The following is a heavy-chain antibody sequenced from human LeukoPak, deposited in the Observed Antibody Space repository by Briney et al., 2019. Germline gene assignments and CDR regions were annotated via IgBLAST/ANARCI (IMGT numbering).Heavy chain of an antibody. V-gene: IGHV3-7*03. D-gene: IGHD3-16*01. CDR1: GFTFSNYG. J-gene: IGHJ6*02. CDR3: ARGGGLDV. Sequence: GRSLRLSCAASGFTFSNYGMHWVRQAPGKGLEWVASINHNGNVNYYVDSVKGRFTISRDNAKNSLYLQMSNLRAEDTAVYFCARGGGLDVWGQGATVTVSS. CDR2: INHNGNVN.